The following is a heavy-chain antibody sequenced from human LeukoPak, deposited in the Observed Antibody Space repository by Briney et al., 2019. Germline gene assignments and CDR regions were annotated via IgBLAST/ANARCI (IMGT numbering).Heavy chain of an antibody. CDR2: IHYSGSS. J-gene: IGHJ4*02. CDR1: GDSIIGYY. Sequence: SQTLSLTCTVSGDSIIGYYWSWIRQPPGKGLEWIGYIHYSGSSNYNPSLQSRVTISVDASRGHFSLKLSSATAADTAVYYCARGERLGPDYWGQGTLVTVSS. CDR3: ARGERLGPDY. V-gene: IGHV4-59*01. D-gene: IGHD1-1*01.